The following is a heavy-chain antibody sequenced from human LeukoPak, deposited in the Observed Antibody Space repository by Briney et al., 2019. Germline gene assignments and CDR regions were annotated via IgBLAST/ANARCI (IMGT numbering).Heavy chain of an antibody. Sequence: GGSLRLSCAASGFTFSSYGMQWVRQAPGKGREWVALISYDGSNKYYAESVKGRFTISRDNSKNTLYLQMNSLRAEDTAVYYCAKDWRWETPCYGMKVWGHGTTVTVSS. CDR3: AKDWRWETPCYGMKV. CDR2: ISYDGSNK. CDR1: GFTFSSYG. D-gene: IGHD1-26*01. V-gene: IGHV3-30*18. J-gene: IGHJ6*02.